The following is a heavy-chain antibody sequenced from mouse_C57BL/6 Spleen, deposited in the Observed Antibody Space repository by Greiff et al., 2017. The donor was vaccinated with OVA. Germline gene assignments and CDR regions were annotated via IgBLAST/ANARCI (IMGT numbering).Heavy chain of an antibody. CDR1: GYTFTSYW. J-gene: IGHJ4*01. D-gene: IGHD1-1*01. Sequence: QVHVKQSGAELVKPGASVKLSCKASGYTFTSYWMHWVKQRPGRGLEWIGRIDPNSGGTKYSEKFKSKATLTVDKPSSTAYMQRSSLTSEDSAVYYCARGLITTVVATNDYYAMDYWGQGTSVTVSS. V-gene: IGHV1-72*01. CDR2: IDPNSGGT. CDR3: ARGLITTVVATNDYYAMDY.